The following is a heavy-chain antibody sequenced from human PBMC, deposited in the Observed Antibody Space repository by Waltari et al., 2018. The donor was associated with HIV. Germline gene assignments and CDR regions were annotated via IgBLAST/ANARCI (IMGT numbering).Heavy chain of an antibody. D-gene: IGHD3-10*01. CDR2: IYSSGIT. CDR1: GFTVSASY. CDR3: AREGVFYGSGSNAFDI. Sequence: EVQLVESGGGLIQPGGSLRLSCAASGFTVSASYMSWVRQAPGKGLEWVSIIYSSGITYYADSVKGRFTISRDNSKNTLYLQVNSLRAEDTAIYYCAREGVFYGSGSNAFDIWGQGTVVTVSS. J-gene: IGHJ3*02. V-gene: IGHV3-53*01.